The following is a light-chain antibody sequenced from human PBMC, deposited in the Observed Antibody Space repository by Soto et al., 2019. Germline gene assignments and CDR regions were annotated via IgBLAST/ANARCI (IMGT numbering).Light chain of an antibody. CDR3: QQLNSYPLT. Sequence: DIQLTQSPSFLSASVGDRVTITCRASQGISSYLAWYQQKPGKAPKLLIYAASTLQSGVPSRFSGSGSGTEFTLTISSLQPEDFGTYSCQQLNSYPLTFGGGTKVEIK. V-gene: IGKV1-9*01. CDR2: AAS. CDR1: QGISSY. J-gene: IGKJ4*01.